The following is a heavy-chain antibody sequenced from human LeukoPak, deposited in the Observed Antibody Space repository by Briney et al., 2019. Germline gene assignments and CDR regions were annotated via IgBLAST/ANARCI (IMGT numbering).Heavy chain of an antibody. D-gene: IGHD2-15*01. Sequence: ASVKVSCKASGYTFTSNGITWVRQAPGQGLEWMGWISAYNGNTSYAQNLQGRVTMTTDTSTSTAYMELRSLRSDDTAVYYCARDGRYCSGGSCYSGSYWYFDLWGRGTLVTVSS. CDR1: GYTFTSNG. CDR2: ISAYNGNT. CDR3: ARDGRYCSGGSCYSGSYWYFDL. V-gene: IGHV1-18*01. J-gene: IGHJ2*01.